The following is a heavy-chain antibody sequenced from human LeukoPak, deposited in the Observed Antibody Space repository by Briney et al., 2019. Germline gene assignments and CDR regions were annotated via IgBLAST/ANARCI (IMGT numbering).Heavy chain of an antibody. CDR2: ISSSSSYI. Sequence: GGSLRLPCAASGFTFSSYSMNWVRQAPGKGLEWVSSISSSSSYIYYADSVKGRFTISRDNSKNTLYLQMNSLRAEDTAVYYCARGYSSGGSCYHDYWGQGTLVTVSS. D-gene: IGHD2-15*01. V-gene: IGHV3-21*01. CDR3: ARGYSSGGSCYHDY. J-gene: IGHJ4*02. CDR1: GFTFSSYS.